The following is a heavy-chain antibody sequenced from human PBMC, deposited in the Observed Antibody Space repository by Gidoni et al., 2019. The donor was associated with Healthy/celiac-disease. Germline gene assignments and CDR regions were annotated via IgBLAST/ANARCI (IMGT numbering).Heavy chain of an antibody. CDR2: INPSGGST. D-gene: IGHD4-17*01. Sequence: QVQLVQSGAEVKKPGASVKVSCKASGYTFTSSYMHWVRQAPGQGLEWMGIINPSGGSTSYAQKFQGRVTMTRDTSTSTVYMELSSLRSEDTAVYYCASPEDYGGKGGGAYYYYGMDVWGQGTTVTVSS. V-gene: IGHV1-46*01. CDR3: ASPEDYGGKGGGAYYYYGMDV. J-gene: IGHJ6*02. CDR1: GYTFTSSY.